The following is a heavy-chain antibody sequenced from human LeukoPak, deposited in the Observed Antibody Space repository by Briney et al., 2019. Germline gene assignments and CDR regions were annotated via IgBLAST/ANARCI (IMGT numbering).Heavy chain of an antibody. CDR3: ARVDHSSSPLYYYYYYMDV. Sequence: SETLSLTCSVYIDSFSNYHWNWIRQTPAKGMEWIGEVNESGGTNISPSLRSRVILSVDTSKNQFSLKLSSVTAADTAVYYCARVDHSSSPLYYYYYYMDVWGKGTTVTVSS. CDR2: VNESGGT. J-gene: IGHJ6*03. V-gene: IGHV4-34*01. CDR1: IDSFSNYH. D-gene: IGHD6-13*01.